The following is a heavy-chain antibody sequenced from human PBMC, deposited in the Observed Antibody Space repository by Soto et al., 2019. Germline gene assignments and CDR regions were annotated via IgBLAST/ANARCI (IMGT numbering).Heavy chain of an antibody. CDR1: GGSISSSNW. D-gene: IGHD6-19*01. Sequence: QVQLQESGPGLVKPSGTLSLTCAVSGGSISSSNWWSWVRQPPGKGLEWIGEIYHSGSTNYNPSLRQPRTTSVXTSKNLFSLKLSSVTAADTAVYYCASVAVAGTRVDYWGQGTLVTVSS. V-gene: IGHV4-4*02. CDR3: ASVAVAGTRVDY. CDR2: IYHSGST. J-gene: IGHJ4*02.